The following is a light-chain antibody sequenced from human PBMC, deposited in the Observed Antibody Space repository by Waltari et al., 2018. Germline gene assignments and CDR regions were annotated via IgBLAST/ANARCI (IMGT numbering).Light chain of an antibody. CDR1: KDIRTY. J-gene: IGKJ1*01. V-gene: IGKV1-8*01. CDR3: QQYYAFPRT. CDR2: AVS. Sequence: AIRVTQSPSSLSASTGDRVTIACRASKDIRTYLGWYQQKPGKAPKLLLYAVSILQSGVPSWFSGSGSGTDFALHIQNLQSEDFATYYCQQYYAFPRTFGQGTRVE.